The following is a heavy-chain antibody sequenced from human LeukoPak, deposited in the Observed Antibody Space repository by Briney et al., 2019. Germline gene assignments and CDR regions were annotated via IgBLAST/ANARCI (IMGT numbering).Heavy chain of an antibody. V-gene: IGHV1-8*01. D-gene: IGHD3-22*01. Sequence: ASVKVSCKASGYTFTSYDINWVRQATGQGLERMGWMNPNSGNTGYAQKFQGRVTMTRNTSISTAYMELSSLRSEDTAVYYCARANSSGYCFDYWGQGTLVTVSS. J-gene: IGHJ4*02. CDR1: GYTFTSYD. CDR3: ARANSSGYCFDY. CDR2: MNPNSGNT.